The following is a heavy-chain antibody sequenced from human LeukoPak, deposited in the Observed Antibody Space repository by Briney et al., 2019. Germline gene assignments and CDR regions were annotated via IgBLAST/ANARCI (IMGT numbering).Heavy chain of an antibody. CDR3: ANTILTGAL. Sequence: GGSLRLSCAGSGFSFSSYAMHWVRRDPGKGLEWISAISATGGATHYADSVKGRFTISRDNPKNSLYLQMNSLRAEDTAVYYCANTILTGALWGQGTLVTVSS. D-gene: IGHD2-2*02. CDR1: GFSFSSYA. CDR2: ISATGGAT. V-gene: IGHV3-23*01. J-gene: IGHJ4*02.